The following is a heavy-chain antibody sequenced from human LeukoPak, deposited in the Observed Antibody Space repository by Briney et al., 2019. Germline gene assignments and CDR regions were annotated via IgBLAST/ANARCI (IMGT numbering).Heavy chain of an antibody. V-gene: IGHV3-23*01. CDR2: ISGSGGST. D-gene: IGHD3-3*01. CDR3: AKPWSGYYDFDY. CDR1: GFTFSSYA. Sequence: PGGSLRLSCAASGFTFSSYAMSWVRQAPGKELEWVSAISGSGGSTYYADSVKGRFTISRDNSKNTLYLQMNSLRAEDTAVYYCAKPWSGYYDFDYWGQGTLVTVSS. J-gene: IGHJ4*02.